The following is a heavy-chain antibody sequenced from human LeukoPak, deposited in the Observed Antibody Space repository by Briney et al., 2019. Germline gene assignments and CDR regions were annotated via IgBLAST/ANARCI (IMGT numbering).Heavy chain of an antibody. CDR3: ARSGTVTTWNY. CDR1: GGSISSGGYY. D-gene: IGHD4-17*01. V-gene: IGHV4-31*03. J-gene: IGHJ4*02. CDR2: IYYSGTT. Sequence: SETLSLTCTVSGGSISSGGYYWSWIPQNPGKGLEWIGCIYYSGTTYYHPSLTSRVAISVDTSKNQFSLKLSSVTAADTAVYYCARSGTVTTWNYWGQGTLVTVSS.